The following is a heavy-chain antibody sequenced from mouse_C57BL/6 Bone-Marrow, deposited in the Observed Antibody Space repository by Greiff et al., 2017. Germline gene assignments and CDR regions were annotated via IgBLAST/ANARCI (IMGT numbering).Heavy chain of an antibody. CDR1: GFNIKDYY. V-gene: IGHV14-2*01. Sequence: EVQLQQSGAELVKPGASVKLSCTASGFNIKDYYMHWVKQRTEQGLEWIGRIDPEDGATKYAPQFQGKATITADTSSNTAYLQLSSLTSEDTAVYYCAMPTVVATDYWGQGTTLTVSA. D-gene: IGHD1-1*01. CDR2: IDPEDGAT. CDR3: AMPTVVATDY. J-gene: IGHJ2*01.